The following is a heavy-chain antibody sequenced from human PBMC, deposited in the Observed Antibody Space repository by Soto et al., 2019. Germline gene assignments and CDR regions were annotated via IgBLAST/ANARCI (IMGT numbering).Heavy chain of an antibody. D-gene: IGHD2-2*01. Sequence: QVQLMQSGTEVKKPGASVTVSCTASGYTSADFGISWVRQAPGQGLEWMGWVSGNNGASNPAPKVQGRITMTLDTSTCVSYMALRSLRSDDTAIYYCVRDQKYFRVNGNWFDSWGQGTLVSVSS. CDR3: VRDQKYFRVNGNWFDS. J-gene: IGHJ5*01. CDR2: VSGNNGAS. V-gene: IGHV1-18*04. CDR1: GYTSADFG.